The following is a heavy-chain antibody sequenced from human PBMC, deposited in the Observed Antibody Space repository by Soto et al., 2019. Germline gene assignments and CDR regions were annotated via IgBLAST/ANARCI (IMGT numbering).Heavy chain of an antibody. CDR1: GGTFSSYA. Sequence: SVKVSCKAAGGTFSSYAISWVRQAPGQGLEWMGGIIPIFGTANYAQKFQGRVTITADESTSTAYMELSSLRSEDTAVYYCASCSSSGYCLDYWGQGTLVTVSS. CDR3: ASCSSSGYCLDY. D-gene: IGHD3-22*01. J-gene: IGHJ4*02. CDR2: IIPIFGTA. V-gene: IGHV1-69*13.